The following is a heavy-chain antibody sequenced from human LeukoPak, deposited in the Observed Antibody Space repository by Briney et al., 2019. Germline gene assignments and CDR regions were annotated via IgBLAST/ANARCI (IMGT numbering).Heavy chain of an antibody. Sequence: GGSLRLSCAASGFTVSSNYMSWVRQAPGKGLEWVSVIYSGGRTYYADSVKGRFTISRDNSKNTLYLQMNSLRAEDTAVYYCARDLRVIDYYYGMDVWGQGTTVTVSS. CDR3: ARDLRVIDYYYGMDV. CDR1: GFTVSSNY. V-gene: IGHV3-66*01. J-gene: IGHJ6*02. CDR2: IYSGGRT. D-gene: IGHD2-21*01.